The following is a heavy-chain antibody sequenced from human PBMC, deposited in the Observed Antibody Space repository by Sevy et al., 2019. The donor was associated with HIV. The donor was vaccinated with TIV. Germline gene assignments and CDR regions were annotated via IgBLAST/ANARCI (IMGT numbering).Heavy chain of an antibody. Sequence: ASVKVSCKASGGTFTNYAISWVRQAPGQGLEWMGGIISIFGTTNYAQKFQGRVTITADESTKTAYMELSSLRSEDTAMYYCAKTGRVWLGNWLDPWGQGTLVTVSS. CDR3: AKTGRVWLGNWLDP. J-gene: IGHJ5*02. V-gene: IGHV1-69*13. CDR2: IISIFGTT. D-gene: IGHD3-16*01. CDR1: GGTFTNYA.